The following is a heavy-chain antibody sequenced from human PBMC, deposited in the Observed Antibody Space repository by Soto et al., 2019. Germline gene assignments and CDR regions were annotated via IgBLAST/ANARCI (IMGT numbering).Heavy chain of an antibody. Sequence: GESLKSAGKGSGYSFTIYCISWVRQMPRKGLEWMGRIDPSDSYTNYSPSFQGHVTISADKSISTAYMELRSLRSDDTAVYYCARDTGNFFDYWGQGTLVTVSS. V-gene: IGHV5-10-1*01. J-gene: IGHJ4*02. D-gene: IGHD2-2*02. CDR2: IDPSDSYT. CDR3: ARDTGNFFDY. CDR1: GYSFTIYC.